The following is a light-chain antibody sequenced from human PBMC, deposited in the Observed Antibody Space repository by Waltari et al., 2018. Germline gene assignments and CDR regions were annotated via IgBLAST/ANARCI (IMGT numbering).Light chain of an antibody. CDR2: DAA. CDR1: QDITNY. V-gene: IGKV1-33*01. Sequence: DIQMTQSPSSLSASVGDRVTITCQASQDITNYLNWYQQKSGKAPKLLIYDAANLETGVPSRFSGSGSETDFTFTISSLQPEDIATYYCQQYDNLPITFGQGTRLEIK. CDR3: QQYDNLPIT. J-gene: IGKJ5*01.